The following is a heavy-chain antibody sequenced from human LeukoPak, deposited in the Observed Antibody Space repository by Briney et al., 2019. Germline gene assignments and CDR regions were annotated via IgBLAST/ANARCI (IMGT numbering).Heavy chain of an antibody. V-gene: IGHV3-23*01. J-gene: IGHJ4*02. CDR1: GFTFSSYW. D-gene: IGHD3-9*01. CDR3: AKDLEDILTGYCPSDY. CDR2: ISGSGGST. Sequence: PGGSLRLSCAASGFTFSSYWMSWVRQAPGKGLEWVSAISGSGGSTYYADSVKGRFTISRDNSKNTLYLQMNSLRAEDTAVYYCAKDLEDILTGYCPSDYWGQGTLVTVSS.